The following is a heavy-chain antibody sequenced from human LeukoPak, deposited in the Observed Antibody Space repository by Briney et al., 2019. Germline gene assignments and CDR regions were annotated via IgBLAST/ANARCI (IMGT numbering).Heavy chain of an antibody. CDR2: INPNSGGT. Sequence: GASVKVSCKASGYTFTGYYIHWVRQAPGQGLEWMGWINPNSGGTNYAQKFQGRVTMTRDTSISTAYMEMSRLRSDDTAVYYCARSLLVGASLPGSFDIWGPGNKVTVSS. V-gene: IGHV1-2*02. CDR3: ARSLLVGASLPGSFDI. CDR1: GYTFTGYY. J-gene: IGHJ3*02. D-gene: IGHD1-26*01.